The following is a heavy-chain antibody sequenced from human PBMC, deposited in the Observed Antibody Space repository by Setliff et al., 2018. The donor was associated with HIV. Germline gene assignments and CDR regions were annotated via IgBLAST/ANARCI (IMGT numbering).Heavy chain of an antibody. CDR2: ISLYGKKS. V-gene: IGHV3-23*01. CDR3: VKELGEGGAPWDDGLDM. D-gene: IGHD3-16*01. CDR1: GFPFSGYA. J-gene: IGHJ3*02. Sequence: SLRLSCAASGFPFSGYAMSLFRQAPGKGLEWLTSISLYGKKSSHADSVEYRAIVSRYTSKNILYLKMNSLRPYDTATYYCVKELGEGGAPWDDGLDMWGQGTVVTVSS.